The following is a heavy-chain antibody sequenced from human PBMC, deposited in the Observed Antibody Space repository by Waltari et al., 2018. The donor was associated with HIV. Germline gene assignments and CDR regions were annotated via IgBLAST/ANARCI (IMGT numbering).Heavy chain of an antibody. Sequence: EVQLVESGGGLVRPGGSLGLSCDASGFTVRSHHRAWVRQTPGKGLEYVSVMYSGGTTHYADSVNGRFTISRDSSKSALYLQMNTLRAEDTALYYCARVDRAGTTSGWDVFDIWGQGTMVTVSS. CDR3: ARVDRAGTTSGWDVFDI. CDR2: MYSGGTT. CDR1: GFTVRSHH. V-gene: IGHV3-66*01. D-gene: IGHD1-1*01. J-gene: IGHJ3*02.